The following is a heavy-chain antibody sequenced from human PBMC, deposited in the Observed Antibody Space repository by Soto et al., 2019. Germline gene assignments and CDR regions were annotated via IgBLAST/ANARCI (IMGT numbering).Heavy chain of an antibody. V-gene: IGHV4-59*08. J-gene: IGHJ4*02. D-gene: IGHD6-13*01. CDR3: ATRAEAAGTDY. CDR2: IYYIFST. CDR1: GGSISSYY. Sequence: SETLSLTCTVSGGSISSYYWSWIRQPPVNGLEFIGYIYYIFSTNYGPSLKSRFTRSLDTSKNHLCLKLTSVTAADTAVYYCATRAEAAGTDYWGQGTLVTVSS.